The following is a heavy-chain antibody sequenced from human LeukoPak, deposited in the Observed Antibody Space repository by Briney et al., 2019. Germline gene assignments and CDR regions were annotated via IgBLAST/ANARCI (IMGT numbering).Heavy chain of an antibody. J-gene: IGHJ4*02. V-gene: IGHV4-59*12. CDR3: ARDRVWLERPVVYFDY. D-gene: IGHD1-1*01. CDR2: INYSGRT. CDR1: GGSISTYY. Sequence: SETLSLTCTVSGGSISTYYWSWVRQLPGKGLEWIGYINYSGRTNANSSLKSRVAISVDTSKNQFSLKLSPVTAADTAVYYCARDRVWLERPVVYFDYWGQGTLVTVSS.